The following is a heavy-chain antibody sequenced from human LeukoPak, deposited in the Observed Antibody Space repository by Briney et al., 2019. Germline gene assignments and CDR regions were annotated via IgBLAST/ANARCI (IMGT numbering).Heavy chain of an antibody. D-gene: IGHD5-18*01. Sequence: GGSLRLSCAASGFTFSSYAMHWVRQAPGKGLEWVAVISYDGSNKYYADSVKGRFTISRDNSKNTLYLQMNSLRAEDTAVYYCANRAKYSYGSVDYWGQGTLVTVSS. CDR1: GFTFSSYA. V-gene: IGHV3-30-3*01. CDR2: ISYDGSNK. J-gene: IGHJ4*02. CDR3: ANRAKYSYGSVDY.